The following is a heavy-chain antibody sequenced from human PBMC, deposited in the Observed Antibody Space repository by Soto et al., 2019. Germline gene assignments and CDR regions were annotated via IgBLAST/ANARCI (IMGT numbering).Heavy chain of an antibody. CDR3: ATTRGLAVVGSFDH. Sequence: SETLSLTCTVSGGSISRRSSYWGWVRQPPGKGLAWIATFFSGSTYYNPSLKGRVSISLDPSKNQFSLSLRSVAGPDTAIYYCATTRGLAVVGSFDHWGQGTLVTVSS. J-gene: IGHJ5*02. CDR1: GGSISRRSSY. V-gene: IGHV4-39*01. D-gene: IGHD6-13*01. CDR2: FFSGST.